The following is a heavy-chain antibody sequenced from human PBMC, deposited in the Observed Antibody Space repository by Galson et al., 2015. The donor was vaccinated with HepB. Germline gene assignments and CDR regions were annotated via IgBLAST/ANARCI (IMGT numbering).Heavy chain of an antibody. V-gene: IGHV3-23*01. Sequence: SLRLSCAASGFTFSSNAMSWVRQAPGRGLEWVSAIAGRDTTTYYIDSVKGRFTISRDNSKNTLFLQMSSLRAEDTGIYYCAKDLPPRAQVGATNYDYWGRGTLVTVSS. CDR3: AKDLPPRAQVGATNYDY. CDR2: IAGRDTTT. CDR1: GFTFSSNA. D-gene: IGHD1-26*01. J-gene: IGHJ4*02.